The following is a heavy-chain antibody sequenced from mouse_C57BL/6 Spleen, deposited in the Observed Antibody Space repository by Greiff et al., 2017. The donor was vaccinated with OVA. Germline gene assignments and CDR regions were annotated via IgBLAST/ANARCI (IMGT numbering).Heavy chain of an antibody. CDR2: ISNGGGST. D-gene: IGHD1-1*01. V-gene: IGHV5-12*01. CDR1: GCTFSDYY. J-gene: IGHJ1*03. CDR3: ARHSTTVPGGYFDV. Sequence: VESGGGLVQPGGSLKLSCAASGCTFSDYYMYWVRQTPEKRLEWVAYISNGGGSTYYPDTVKGRFTISRDNAKNTLYLQMSRLKSEDTAMYYCARHSTTVPGGYFDVWGTGTTVTVSS.